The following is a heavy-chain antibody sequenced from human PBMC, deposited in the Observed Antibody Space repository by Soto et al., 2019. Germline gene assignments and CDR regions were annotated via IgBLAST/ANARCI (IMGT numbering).Heavy chain of an antibody. Sequence: SETLSLSCAVCRGSICSSNWWSWVRPPPGKGLEWFGEIYHSGSTNYNPSLKSRVTISVDKSKNQFSLKLSSVTAADTAVYYCARDGYCSGGSCPSPYYYYMDVWGKGTTVTVSS. D-gene: IGHD2-15*01. CDR3: ARDGYCSGGSCPSPYYYYMDV. V-gene: IGHV4-4*02. CDR2: IYHSGST. CDR1: RGSICSSNW. J-gene: IGHJ6*03.